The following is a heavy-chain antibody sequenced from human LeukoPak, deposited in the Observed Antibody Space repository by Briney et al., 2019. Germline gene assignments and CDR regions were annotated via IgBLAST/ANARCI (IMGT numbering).Heavy chain of an antibody. CDR2: ISGSGGST. CDR3: ARGGGYYDSSGCYFDY. CDR1: GFTFSSYA. Sequence: GGSLRLSCAASGFTFSSYAMSWVRQAPGKGLEWVSAISGSGGSTYYADSVKGRFTISRDNSKNTLYLQMNSLRAEDTAVYYCARGGGYYDSSGCYFDYWGQGTLVTVSS. D-gene: IGHD3-22*01. V-gene: IGHV3-23*01. J-gene: IGHJ4*02.